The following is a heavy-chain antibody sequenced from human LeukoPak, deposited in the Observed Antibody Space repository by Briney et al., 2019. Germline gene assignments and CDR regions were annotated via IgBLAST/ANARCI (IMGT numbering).Heavy chain of an antibody. CDR2: IYYRGST. Sequence: SETLSLTCAVSGGSISSSSFYWAWIRQPPGKELEWVGSIYYRGSTSYKPSLRSRVTLSADLSKHQFSLRLNSVTAADTAVYYCARTEVGYWFDPWGQGTLVTVSS. CDR1: GGSISSSSFY. V-gene: IGHV4-39*01. J-gene: IGHJ5*02. D-gene: IGHD1-26*01. CDR3: ARTEVGYWFDP.